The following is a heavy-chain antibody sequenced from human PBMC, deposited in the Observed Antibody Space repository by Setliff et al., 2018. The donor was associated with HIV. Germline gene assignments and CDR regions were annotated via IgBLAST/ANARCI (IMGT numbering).Heavy chain of an antibody. Sequence: GASVKVSCKASGYTFTSYGISWVRQAPGQGLEWMGWISAYNGNTNYAQKLQGRVTMTTDTSTSTAYVELRSLRSDDTAVYYCASRSGYSSGWYVDYFDYWGQGTLVTVSS. CDR2: ISAYNGNT. V-gene: IGHV1-18*01. CDR3: ASRSGYSSGWYVDYFDY. D-gene: IGHD6-19*01. CDR1: GYTFTSYG. J-gene: IGHJ4*02.